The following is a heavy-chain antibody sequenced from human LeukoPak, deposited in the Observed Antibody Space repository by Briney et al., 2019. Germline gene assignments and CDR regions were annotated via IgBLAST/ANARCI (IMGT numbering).Heavy chain of an antibody. V-gene: IGHV3-48*01. J-gene: IGHJ4*02. D-gene: IGHD2-15*01. CDR2: IDSSSSTI. CDR1: GFTFSTYS. CDR3: AREGPQYCSGGSCYLFDY. Sequence: GGSLRLSCAASGFTFSTYSMNGVRQAPGKGLEWVSYIDSSSSTIYYADSVRGRFTISRDKATNSLYLQMDSLRAADTAVYYCAREGPQYCSGGSCYLFDYWGQGTLVTVSS.